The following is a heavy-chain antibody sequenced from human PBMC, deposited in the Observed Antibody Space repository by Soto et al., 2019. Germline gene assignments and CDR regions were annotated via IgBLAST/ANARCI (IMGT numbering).Heavy chain of an antibody. CDR2: ISSSSSYI. Sequence: GGSLRLSCAASGFTFSSYSMNWVRQAPGKGLEWVSSISSSSSYIYYADSVKGRFTISRDNAKNSLYLQMNSLRAEDTAVYYCARVDGRTVTTQGYYYYYMDVWGKGTTVTVSS. CDR3: ARVDGRTVTTQGYYYYYMDV. D-gene: IGHD4-4*01. V-gene: IGHV3-21*01. J-gene: IGHJ6*03. CDR1: GFTFSSYS.